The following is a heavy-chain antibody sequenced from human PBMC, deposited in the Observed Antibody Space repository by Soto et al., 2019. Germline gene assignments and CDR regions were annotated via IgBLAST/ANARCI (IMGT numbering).Heavy chain of an antibody. CDR3: ARAGIVVVARSNLLYP. V-gene: IGHV4-34*01. J-gene: IGHJ5*02. D-gene: IGHD2-15*01. CDR1: GGSFSGYY. Sequence: QVQLQQWGAGLLKPSVTLSLTCAVYGGSFSGYYWSWIRQPPGKGLAWIGELNHSGSTNYNPSLKIRDTISVDTSKIQFSVKRPSVTSAETAVYYCARAGIVVVARSNLLYPCGQGTLVTVSS. CDR2: LNHSGST.